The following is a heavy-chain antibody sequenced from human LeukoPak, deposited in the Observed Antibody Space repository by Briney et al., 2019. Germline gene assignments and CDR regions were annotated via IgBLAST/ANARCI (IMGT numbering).Heavy chain of an antibody. V-gene: IGHV4-39*01. J-gene: IGHJ6*03. CDR1: GGSISSSSYY. D-gene: IGHD3-3*01. Sequence: SETLSLTCTVSGGSISSSSYYWGWIRQPPGKGLEWIGSIYYSGSTYYNPSLKSRVTISVDTSKNQFSLKLSSVTAADTAVYYCARQLTYYDFWSGYPRYDYYYMDVWGKGTTVTVSS. CDR3: ARQLTYYDFWSGYPRYDYYYMDV. CDR2: IYYSGST.